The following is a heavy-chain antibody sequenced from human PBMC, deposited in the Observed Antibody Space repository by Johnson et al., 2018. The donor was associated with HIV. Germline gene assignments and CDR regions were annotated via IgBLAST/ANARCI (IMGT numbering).Heavy chain of an antibody. D-gene: IGHD5-12*01. CDR3: ASGDDDGF. Sequence: VVPPGISPSRSCAVALFTLRSYAMHWVRQAPGKGLEWVAVILYDGSNKYYADSVTGRFTLSRDNSKNTLYVQMNSLRPEDTAVYYCASGDDDGFWGQGTMVTVSS. CDR1: LFTLRSYA. J-gene: IGHJ3*01. V-gene: IGHV3-30-3*01. CDR2: ILYDGSNK.